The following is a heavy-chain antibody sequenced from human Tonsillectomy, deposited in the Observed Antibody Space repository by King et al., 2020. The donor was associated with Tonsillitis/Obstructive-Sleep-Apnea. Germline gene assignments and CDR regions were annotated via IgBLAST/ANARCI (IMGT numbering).Heavy chain of an antibody. CDR1: GFTFGDNA. Sequence: VQLVESGGGLVQSGRSLRLSCTASGFTFGDNAMSWVRQAPGKGLEWVGFIRSKTYGGTPEYAASVKGRFTISRDDSKSIAYLQMNSLKTEDTAVYYCSRVTGYTSSSSYVSVGYIDVWGKGTTVTVSS. J-gene: IGHJ6*03. CDR3: SRVTGYTSSSSYVSVGYIDV. D-gene: IGHD6-6*01. V-gene: IGHV3-49*04. CDR2: IRSKTYGGTP.